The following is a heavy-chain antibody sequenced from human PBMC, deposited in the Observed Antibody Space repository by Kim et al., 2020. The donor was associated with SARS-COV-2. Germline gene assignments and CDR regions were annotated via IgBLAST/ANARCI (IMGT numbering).Heavy chain of an antibody. J-gene: IGHJ2*01. CDR1: GLTVSSNY. CDR2: IYSGGST. Sequence: GGSLRLSCAASGLTVSSNYMSWVRQAPGKGLEWVSVIYSGGSTFYADSVKGRFTISRDISKNTLYLQMNSLRAEDTAMYYCARDKMGYGGNWDGAYFDLWGRGTLVTVSS. V-gene: IGHV3-53*01. D-gene: IGHD2-21*01. CDR3: ARDKMGYGGNWDGAYFDL.